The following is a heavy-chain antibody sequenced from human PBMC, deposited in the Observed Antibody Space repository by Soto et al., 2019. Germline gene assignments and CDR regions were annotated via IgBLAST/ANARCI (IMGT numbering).Heavy chain of an antibody. CDR3: ARDLDGPSTVTTEDEVGY. CDR2: ISSSSSTI. CDR1: GFTFSSYS. Sequence: GGSLRLSCAASGFTFSSYSMNWVRQAPGKGLEWVSYISSSSSTIYYADSVKGRFTISRDNAKNSLYLQMNSLRDEDTAVYYCARDLDGPSTVTTEDEVGYWGQGTLVTVSS. J-gene: IGHJ4*02. V-gene: IGHV3-48*02. D-gene: IGHD4-17*01.